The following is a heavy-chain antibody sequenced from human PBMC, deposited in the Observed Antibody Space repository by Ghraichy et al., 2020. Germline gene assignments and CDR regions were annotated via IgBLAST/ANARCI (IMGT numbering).Heavy chain of an antibody. D-gene: IGHD3-10*01. CDR2: ISAYNGKT. CDR1: GYTFNNSD. V-gene: IGHV1-18*01. Sequence: ASVKVSCKASGYTFNNSDFSWVRRAPGHGLEWMSWISAYNGKTNYVPNFQGRLTMTTDTSTSTLYMELRSLTSDDTAVYYCARGGLSVASGLDVWGQGTTITVSS. CDR3: ARGGLSVASGLDV. J-gene: IGHJ6*02.